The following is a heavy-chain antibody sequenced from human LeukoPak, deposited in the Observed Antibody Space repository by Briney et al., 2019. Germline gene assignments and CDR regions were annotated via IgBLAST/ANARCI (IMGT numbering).Heavy chain of an antibody. D-gene: IGHD3-22*01. CDR1: GFXFSSHW. CDR2: INSDGSRT. CDR3: AREVGDYYDSSGSFGY. Sequence: GGSLRLSCAASGFXFSSHWIHWVRQGPGKGLVWVSRINSDGSRTIYADSVEGRFTISRDSARNTLYLQMNSLRAEDTAVYHCAREVGDYYDSSGSFGYWGQGTLVTVSS. J-gene: IGHJ4*02. V-gene: IGHV3-74*01.